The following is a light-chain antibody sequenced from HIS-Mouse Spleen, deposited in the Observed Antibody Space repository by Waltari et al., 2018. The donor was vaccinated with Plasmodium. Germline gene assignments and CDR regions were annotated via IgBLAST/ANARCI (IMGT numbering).Light chain of an antibody. CDR1: SRDVGSYNL. J-gene: IGLJ2*01. CDR3: CSYAGSSTFVV. Sequence: QSALTQPASVSGSPGQSITISCTGTSRDVGSYNLVSWYQQHPGKAPKLMVYVGSQRHAGVSNRFAGCKSGNTASLTISGLQAEDEADYDCCSYAGSSTFVVFGGGTKLTVL. CDR2: VGS. V-gene: IGLV2-23*03.